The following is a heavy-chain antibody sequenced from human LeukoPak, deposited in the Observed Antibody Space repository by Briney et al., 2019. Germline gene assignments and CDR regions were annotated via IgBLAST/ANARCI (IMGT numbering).Heavy chain of an antibody. CDR2: INSDGGSI. V-gene: IGHV3-74*01. CDR1: GFPFSSHW. J-gene: IGHJ4*02. Sequence: GGSLRLSCVASGFPFSSHWMHWVRQGPGKGLVWVSRINSDGGSIVYADSVMGRFTISRDNAKNTLYLQMNSLRVEDTAVYYCASLADCWGQGTLVTVSS. CDR3: ASLADC.